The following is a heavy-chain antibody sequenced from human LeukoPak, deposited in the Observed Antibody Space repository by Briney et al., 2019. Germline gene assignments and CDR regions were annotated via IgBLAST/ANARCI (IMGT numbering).Heavy chain of an antibody. CDR3: VRLRYTYGKNFDC. Sequence: RGSLRLSCAASGFTFKGYWMSWVRQAPGKGLEWVANIQQDGSEKEYVDSVKGRFTISRDNAKNSLYLQMDSLRAEDTAVYYCVRLRYTYGKNFDCWGQGTLVTVSS. J-gene: IGHJ4*02. CDR2: IQQDGSEK. D-gene: IGHD5-18*01. V-gene: IGHV3-7*01. CDR1: GFTFKGYW.